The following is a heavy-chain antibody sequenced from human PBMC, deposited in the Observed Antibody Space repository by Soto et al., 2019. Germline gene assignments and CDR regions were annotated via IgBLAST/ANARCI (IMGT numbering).Heavy chain of an antibody. J-gene: IGHJ4*02. D-gene: IGHD1-26*01. CDR3: ARDGGRHSGGIDY. V-gene: IGHV1-69*01. CDR2: IIPIFGTA. Sequence: QVQLVQSGAEVKKPGSSVKVSCKASGSTFSSYSINWVRQAPGQGLEWMGEIIPIFGTANYAQKFQGRGTITADESTSTAYMELSSLRSEDTAVYYCARDGGRHSGGIDYWGQGTLVTVSS. CDR1: GSTFSSYS.